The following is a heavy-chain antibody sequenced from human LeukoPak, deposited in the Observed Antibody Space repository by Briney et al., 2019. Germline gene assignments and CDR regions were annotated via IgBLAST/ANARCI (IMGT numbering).Heavy chain of an antibody. CDR1: GFTFSSYD. Sequence: GGSLRLSCAASGFTFSSYDMHWVRQATGKGLEWVSAIGTAGDTYYPGSVKGRFTISRDNAKNSLYLQMNSLRAEDTAVYYCARDSETGGYSYGTFDYWGQGTLVTVSS. V-gene: IGHV3-13*01. J-gene: IGHJ4*02. D-gene: IGHD5-18*01. CDR3: ARDSETGGYSYGTFDY. CDR2: IGTAGDT.